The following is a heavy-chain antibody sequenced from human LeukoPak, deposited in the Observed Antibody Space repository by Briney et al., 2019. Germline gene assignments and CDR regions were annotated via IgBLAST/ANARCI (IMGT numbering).Heavy chain of an antibody. CDR2: ISSSSSYI. CDR3: ARPPKMNSRGYFDY. Sequence: PGGPLRLSCAASWFTFSYYIMNWVRQAPGKGLGLVSAISSSSSYIYYADSVKGRFTISRDNAKNSLYLQMNSLGAEDTAVYYCARPPKMNSRGYFDYWGQGTLVTVSS. V-gene: IGHV3-21*01. J-gene: IGHJ4*02. D-gene: IGHD3-22*01. CDR1: WFTFSYYI.